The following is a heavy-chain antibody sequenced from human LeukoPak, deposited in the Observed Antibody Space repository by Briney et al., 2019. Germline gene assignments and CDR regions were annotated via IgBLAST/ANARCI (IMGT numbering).Heavy chain of an antibody. D-gene: IGHD1-26*01. J-gene: IGHJ3*02. CDR3: ASVKVVGAMGFGAFDI. V-gene: IGHV3-7*01. CDR2: IKQDGSEK. CDR1: GFTFSSYW. Sequence: GGSLRLSCAASGFTFSSYWMSWVRQAPGKGLEWVANIKQDGSEKYYVDSVKGRFTISRDNAKNSLYLQMNSLRAEDTAVYYCASVKVVGAMGFGAFDIWGQGTMVTVSS.